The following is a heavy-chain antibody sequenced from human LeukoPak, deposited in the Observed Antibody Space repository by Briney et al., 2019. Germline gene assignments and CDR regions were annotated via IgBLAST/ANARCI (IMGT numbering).Heavy chain of an antibody. CDR1: GFTFSSCD. V-gene: IGHV3-30*03. J-gene: IGHJ6*02. Sequence: GGSLRLSCAASGFTFSSCDMHWVRQAPGKGLEWVAVISYDGSNKYYADSVKGRFAISRDNSKSTLYLQMNSLRTEDTSVYYCATGESSYYYYYAMDSWGQRTTDTVSS. D-gene: IGHD2-21*01. CDR2: ISYDGSNK. CDR3: ATGESSYYYYYAMDS.